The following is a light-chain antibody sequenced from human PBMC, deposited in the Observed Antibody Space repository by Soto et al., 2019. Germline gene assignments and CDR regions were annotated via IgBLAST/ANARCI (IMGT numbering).Light chain of an antibody. CDR2: EVS. CDR3: SSYTRSSTLDVV. V-gene: IGLV2-14*01. CDR1: SSDVGGYNY. J-gene: IGLJ2*01. Sequence: HSALTQPASVSGSPGQSITISCTGTSSDVGGYNYVSWYQQHPGKAPKLMIFEVSNRPSGVSNRFSGSKSDNTASLTISGLQAEDEADYYCSSYTRSSTLDVVFGGGTKVTVL.